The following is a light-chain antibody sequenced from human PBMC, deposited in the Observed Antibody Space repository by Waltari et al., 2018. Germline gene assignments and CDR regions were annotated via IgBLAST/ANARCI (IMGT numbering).Light chain of an antibody. CDR3: QQRANWPIT. Sequence: DIQMTQSPSSLSASVGDRVTITCRASQSISSYLNWYQQKPGKAPKPLIYAASSLQSGVPSRFSGSGSGTDFTLTISSLEPEDFAVYYCQQRANWPITFGQGTRLEIK. V-gene: IGKV1-39*01. J-gene: IGKJ5*01. CDR1: QSISSY. CDR2: AAS.